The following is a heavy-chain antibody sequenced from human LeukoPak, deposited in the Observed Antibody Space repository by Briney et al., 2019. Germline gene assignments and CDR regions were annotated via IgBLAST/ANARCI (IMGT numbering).Heavy chain of an antibody. J-gene: IGHJ5*02. V-gene: IGHV4-59*01. Sequence: PSETLSLTCTVSGGSISSYYWSWFRQPPGKGLEWIGYIYYSGSTNYNPSLKSRVTISVDTSKNQFSLKLSSVTAADTAVYYCARALRYCSGGSCYDWFDPWGQGTLVTVSS. D-gene: IGHD2-15*01. CDR3: ARALRYCSGGSCYDWFDP. CDR1: GGSISSYY. CDR2: IYYSGST.